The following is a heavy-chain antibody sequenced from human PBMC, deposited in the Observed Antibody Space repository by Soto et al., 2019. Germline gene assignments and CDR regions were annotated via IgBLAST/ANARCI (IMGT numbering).Heavy chain of an antibody. J-gene: IGHJ5*02. CDR2: VRSKTYGGTT. CDR1: GFTFGDSP. V-gene: IGHV3-49*03. CDR3: TRDSYCSSSSCNPKNWFDP. D-gene: IGHD2-15*01. Sequence: GGSLRLSCTASGFTFGDSPMSWFRQAPGKGLEWVGFVRSKTYGGTTEYAASVRGRFSISRDDSKSIAYLQMNSLKTEDTAVYYCTRDSYCSSSSCNPKNWFDPWGQGTLVTVSS.